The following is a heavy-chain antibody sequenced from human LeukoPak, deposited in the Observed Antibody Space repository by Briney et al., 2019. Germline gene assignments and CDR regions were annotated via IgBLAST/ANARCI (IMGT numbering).Heavy chain of an antibody. V-gene: IGHV3-21*01. CDR1: GFTFSSYE. J-gene: IGHJ4*02. D-gene: IGHD1-26*01. CDR2: ISSSSSYI. Sequence: GGSLRLSCAASGFTFSSYEMNWVRQAPGKGLEWVSSISSSSSYIYYADSVKGRFTISRDNAKNSLCLEMNNLRAEDTAVYYCARDLLGWELHYFDYWGQGTLVTVSS. CDR3: ARDLLGWELHYFDY.